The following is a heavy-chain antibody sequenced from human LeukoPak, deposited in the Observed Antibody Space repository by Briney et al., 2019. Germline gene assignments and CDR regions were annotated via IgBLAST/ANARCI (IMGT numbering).Heavy chain of an antibody. CDR3: ARDHIPSSSGWFDP. J-gene: IGHJ5*02. CDR1: GFTFSSYG. Sequence: GGSLRLSCAVSGFTFSSYGMHWVRQAPGKGLEWVAVIWHDGSNKYYADSVKGRFIISRDNSKNTLYLQMNSLRAEDTAVYYCARDHIPSSSGWFDPWGQGTLVTVSS. CDR2: IWHDGSNK. D-gene: IGHD6-6*01. V-gene: IGHV3-33*01.